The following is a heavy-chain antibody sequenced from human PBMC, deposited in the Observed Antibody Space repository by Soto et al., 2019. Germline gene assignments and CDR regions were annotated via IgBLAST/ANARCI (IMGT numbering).Heavy chain of an antibody. V-gene: IGHV4-39*01. D-gene: IGHD5-12*01. CDR1: GGSISSSSYY. Sequence: NPSETLSLTCTVSGGSISSSSYYWGWIRQPPGKGLEWIGSIYYSGSTYYNPSLKSRVTISVDTSKNQFSLKLSSVTAADTAVYYCARLGSGYSGYDRDYWGQGTLVTVS. CDR3: ARLGSGYSGYDRDY. J-gene: IGHJ4*02. CDR2: IYYSGST.